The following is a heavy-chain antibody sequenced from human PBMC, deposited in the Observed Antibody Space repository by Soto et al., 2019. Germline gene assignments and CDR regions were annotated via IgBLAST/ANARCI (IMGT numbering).Heavy chain of an antibody. Sequence: EVQLLESGGGLVQPGGSLRLSCAASGFTFSSYAMSWVRQAPGKGLEWVSAISGSGGSTYYADSVKGRFTISRDNSKNTLYLQMNSLRAEDTAVYYCAKDLPDIVVVVAADRIYFDYWGQGTLVTVSS. J-gene: IGHJ4*02. CDR2: ISGSGGST. V-gene: IGHV3-23*01. CDR1: GFTFSSYA. D-gene: IGHD2-15*01. CDR3: AKDLPDIVVVVAADRIYFDY.